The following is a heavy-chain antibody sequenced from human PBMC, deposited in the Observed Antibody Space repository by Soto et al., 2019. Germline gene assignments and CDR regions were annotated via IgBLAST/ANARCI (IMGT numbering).Heavy chain of an antibody. D-gene: IGHD3-22*01. CDR2: ISYDGSNK. J-gene: IGHJ6*02. CDR3: ASEVVISHASGMDV. CDR1: GFTFSSYA. V-gene: IGHV3-30-3*01. Sequence: QVQLVESGGGVVQPGRSLRLSCAASGFTFSSYAMHWVRQAPGKGLEWVAVISYDGSNKYYADSVKGRFTISRDNSKNTLYLQMNSLRAEDTAVYYCASEVVISHASGMDVWGQGTTVTVSS.